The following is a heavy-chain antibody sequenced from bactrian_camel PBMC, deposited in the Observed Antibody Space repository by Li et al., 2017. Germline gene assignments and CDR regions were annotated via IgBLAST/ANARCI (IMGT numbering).Heavy chain of an antibody. CDR1: GFPISNQW. V-gene: IGHV3S25*01. D-gene: IGHD6*01. Sequence: QLVESGGGLVRPGASLRLSCVVSGFPISNQWMYWVRQAPGKGLEWVSSSSSGALSLVYADSVKGRFTISRDSAKSLLYLQLNSLKTEDTAMYYCTRDVAGNYYGLDYWGKGTQVTVS. CDR2: SSSGALSL. J-gene: IGHJ7*01.